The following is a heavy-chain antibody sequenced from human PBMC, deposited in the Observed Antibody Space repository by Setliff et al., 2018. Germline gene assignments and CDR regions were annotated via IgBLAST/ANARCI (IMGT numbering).Heavy chain of an antibody. J-gene: IGHJ3*02. CDR2: ISAYNGNT. V-gene: IGHV1-18*01. CDR1: GYTFTSYG. Sequence: ASVKVSCKASGYTFTSYGISWVRQAPGQGLEWMGWISAYNGNTNYAQKFQGRVTITRDTSASTAYMELSSLRSEDTAVYYCASRSTNYYDSSGYYDAFDIWGQGTMVTVSS. D-gene: IGHD3-22*01. CDR3: ASRSTNYYDSSGYYDAFDI.